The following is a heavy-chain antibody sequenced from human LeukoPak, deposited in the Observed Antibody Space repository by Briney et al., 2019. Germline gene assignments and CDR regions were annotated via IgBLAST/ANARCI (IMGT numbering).Heavy chain of an antibody. D-gene: IGHD1-26*01. CDR1: GGSISSGGYY. CDR2: INHSGST. CDR3: ARGHIKWGYYYYGMDV. J-gene: IGHJ6*02. V-gene: IGHV4-39*07. Sequence: SETLSLTCTVSGGSISSGGYYWSWIRQPPGTGLEWIGEINHSGSTNYNPSLKSRVTISVDTSKNQFSLKLSSVTAADTAVYYCARGHIKWGYYYYGMDVWGQGTTVTVSS.